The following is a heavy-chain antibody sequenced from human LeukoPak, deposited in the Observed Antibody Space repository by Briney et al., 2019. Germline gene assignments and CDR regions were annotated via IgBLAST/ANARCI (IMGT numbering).Heavy chain of an antibody. J-gene: IGHJ3*02. CDR2: MNPNIGKT. V-gene: IGHV1-8*01. CDR1: GYSFTSYD. CDR3: ARSSRARYDAFDI. Sequence: GASVKVSCKASGYSFTSYDIAWVRQAPGQGLEWMGWMNPNIGKTGYAQEFQGRVTTAYMDLSSLRSEDTAVYYCARSSRARYDAFDIWGQGTMVTVSS. D-gene: IGHD2-2*01.